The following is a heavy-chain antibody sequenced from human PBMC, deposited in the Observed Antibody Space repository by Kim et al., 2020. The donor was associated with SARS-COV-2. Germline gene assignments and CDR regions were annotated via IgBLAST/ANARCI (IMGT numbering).Heavy chain of an antibody. CDR1: GGSFSGYY. V-gene: IGHV4-34*01. J-gene: IGHJ5*02. CDR2: INHSGST. CDR3: ARDLLWVGAKKRGHWFDP. Sequence: SETLSLTCAVYGGSFSGYYWSWIRQPPGKGLEWIGEINHSGSTNYNPSLKSRVTISVDTSKNQFSLKLSSVTAADTAVYYCARDLLWVGAKKRGHWFDPWGQGTLVTVSS. D-gene: IGHD1-26*01.